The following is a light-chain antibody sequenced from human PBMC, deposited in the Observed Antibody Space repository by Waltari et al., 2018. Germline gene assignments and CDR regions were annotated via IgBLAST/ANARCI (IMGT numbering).Light chain of an antibody. CDR3: AAWDDGLDGYV. CDR2: NNN. CDR1: YSNIGINT. J-gene: IGLJ1*01. Sequence: QSVLTQPPSASGTPGQRVTISCSGSYSNIGINTVNWYQQLPGAAPKLLIYNNNQRPSGVPDRFSGFKSGTAAFLAISGLQSKDEAEYYCAAWDDGLDGYVFGTGTQVTVL. V-gene: IGLV1-44*01.